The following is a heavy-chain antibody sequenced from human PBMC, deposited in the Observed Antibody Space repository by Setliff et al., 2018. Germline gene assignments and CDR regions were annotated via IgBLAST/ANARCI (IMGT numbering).Heavy chain of an antibody. CDR3: ARAYSYYYYYMDV. V-gene: IGHV4-34*01. D-gene: IGHD4-4*01. J-gene: IGHJ6*03. Sequence: SETLSLTCAVYGGSFSGYYWSWIRQPPGKGLEWIGEINHSGSTNYNPSLKSRVTISVDTSKNQFSLKLSSVTSADTAVYYCARAYSYYYYYMDVWGKGTTVTVSS. CDR1: GGSFSGYY. CDR2: INHSGST.